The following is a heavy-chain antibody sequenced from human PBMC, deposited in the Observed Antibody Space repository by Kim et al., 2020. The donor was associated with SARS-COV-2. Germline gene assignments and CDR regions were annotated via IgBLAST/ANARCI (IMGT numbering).Heavy chain of an antibody. CDR1: GGSISSSSYY. CDR2: IHYSGST. CDR3: ARGVFSMVRGETDYYGMDV. Sequence: SETLSLTCTVSGGSISSSSYYWGWIRQPPGKGLEWIGSIHYSGSTYYNPSLKSRVTISVDTSKNQFSLKLSSVTAADTAVYYCARGVFSMVRGETDYYGMDVWGQGTTVTVSS. J-gene: IGHJ6*02. D-gene: IGHD3-10*01. V-gene: IGHV4-39*07.